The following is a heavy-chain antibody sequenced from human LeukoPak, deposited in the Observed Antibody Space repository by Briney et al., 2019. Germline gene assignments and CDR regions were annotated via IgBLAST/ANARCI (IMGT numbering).Heavy chain of an antibody. Sequence: GGSLRLSCAASGFTFSSFTMNWVRQAPGKGLEWVSCISSRSDYIYYADSVKGRFTISRDNSKNTLHLQMNSLRAEDTAVYYCAKHWGSGYYYDPHYFDYWGQGTLVTVSS. CDR3: AKHWGSGYYYDPHYFDY. V-gene: IGHV3-21*04. D-gene: IGHD3-22*01. CDR1: GFTFSSFT. J-gene: IGHJ4*02. CDR2: ISSRSDYI.